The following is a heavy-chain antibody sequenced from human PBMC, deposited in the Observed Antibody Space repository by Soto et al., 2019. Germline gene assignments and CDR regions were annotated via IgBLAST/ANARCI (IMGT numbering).Heavy chain of an antibody. D-gene: IGHD4-17*01. CDR2: MNPNSGNT. Sequence: ASVKVSCKASGYTFTSYDINWVRQATGQGLEWMGWMNPNSGNTGYAQKFQGRVTMTRNTSISTAYMELSSLRSEDTAVYYCARADGDSSLSLYYYYMDVWGKGTTVTVSS. CDR3: ARADGDSSLSLYYYYMDV. V-gene: IGHV1-8*01. J-gene: IGHJ6*03. CDR1: GYTFTSYD.